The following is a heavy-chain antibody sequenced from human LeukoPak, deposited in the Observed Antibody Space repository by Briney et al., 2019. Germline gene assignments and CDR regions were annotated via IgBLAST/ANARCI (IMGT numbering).Heavy chain of an antibody. CDR1: GYTFTSHY. J-gene: IGHJ4*02. CDR2: INPSGGSP. CDR3: ARGAGSWYIIDN. V-gene: IGHV1-46*01. Sequence: ASVKVSCKASGYTFTSHYMHWVRQAPGQGLEWMGIINPSGGSPTYAQKFQGRVTMARDMSTSTVYMRLSSLRSEDTAVYYCARGAGSWYIIDNWGQGTLVTVSS. D-gene: IGHD6-13*01.